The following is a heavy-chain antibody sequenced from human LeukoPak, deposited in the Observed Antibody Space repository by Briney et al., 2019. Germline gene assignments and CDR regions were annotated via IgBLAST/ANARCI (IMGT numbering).Heavy chain of an antibody. CDR2: IKSKTDGGTT. Sequence: GGSLRLSCAVSGFSFTYTWMSWVRQAPGKGLEWVGRIKSKTDGGTTDYAAPVKGRFTISRDDSKNTLYLQMNGLETEDTAVYYCTTDPLHYDILTGYFRGLDYWGQGTLVTVSS. CDR3: TTDPLHYDILTGYFRGLDY. D-gene: IGHD3-9*01. CDR1: GFSFTYTW. V-gene: IGHV3-15*01. J-gene: IGHJ4*02.